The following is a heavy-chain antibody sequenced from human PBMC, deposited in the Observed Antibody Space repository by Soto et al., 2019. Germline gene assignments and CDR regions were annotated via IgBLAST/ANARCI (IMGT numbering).Heavy chain of an antibody. V-gene: IGHV3-15*01. J-gene: IGHJ4*02. CDR3: TTDPGDYEDF. Sequence: EVQLVESGGDLVKPGGYLRLSCAASGITFINAWMSWVRQAPGKGLEWVGRIKNKADGGTADYAAPVRGRFTISRDDSKNTLFLQMNSLETEDTAVYYCTTDPGDYEDFWGQGTLVTVSS. CDR2: IKNKADGGTA. D-gene: IGHD4-17*01. CDR1: GITFINAW.